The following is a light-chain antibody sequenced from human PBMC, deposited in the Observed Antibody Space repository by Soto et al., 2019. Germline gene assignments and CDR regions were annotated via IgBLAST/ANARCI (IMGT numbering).Light chain of an antibody. J-gene: IGLJ1*01. CDR3: SSYTSSTTLYV. CDR2: DVS. V-gene: IGLV2-14*03. CDR1: SSDVGNYNY. Sequence: QSALTQPASVSGSPGQSITISCTGASSDVGNYNYVSWYQQHPGKAPKLIIYDVSNRPSGVSNRFSGSKSGNTASLTISGLQAEDEADYSFSSYTSSTTLYVFGTGTKVTVL.